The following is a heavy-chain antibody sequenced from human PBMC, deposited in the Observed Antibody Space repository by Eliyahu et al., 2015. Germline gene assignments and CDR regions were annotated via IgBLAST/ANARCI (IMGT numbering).Heavy chain of an antibody. D-gene: IGHD6-19*01. CDR3: ALEGGSSGPRWFDP. J-gene: IGHJ5*02. Sequence: QVQLVQSGAEVKRPGSSVKVSCKAXGGTFPTYTXSWXRQAPGQGLXWLGGIIPVFGTANYAQKFQGRVTITADVSTSTAYMELSSLRSEDTAVYYCALEGGSSGPRWFDPWGQGTLVIVSS. CDR2: IIPVFGTA. CDR1: GGTFPTYT. V-gene: IGHV1-69*01.